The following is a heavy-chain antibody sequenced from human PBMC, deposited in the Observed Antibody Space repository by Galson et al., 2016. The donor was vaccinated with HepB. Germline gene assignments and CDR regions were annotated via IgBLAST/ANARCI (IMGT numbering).Heavy chain of an antibody. V-gene: IGHV3-48*01. CDR3: ARDGGKSNGFPFDL. D-gene: IGHD5-18*01. CDR1: EYTFRSYS. CDR2: ITASGTT. Sequence: SLRLSCAASEYTFRSYSMSRVRQAPGKGLEWISYITASGTTYYADSVEGRFAISRDNAKDSLYLQMNSLRVEDTAVFFRARDGGKSNGFPFDLWGRGTLVTVSS. J-gene: IGHJ5*02.